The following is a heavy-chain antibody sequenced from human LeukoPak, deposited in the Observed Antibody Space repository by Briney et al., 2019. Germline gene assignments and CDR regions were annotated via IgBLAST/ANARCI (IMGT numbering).Heavy chain of an antibody. CDR2: ISYGGNNT. D-gene: IGHD5-24*01. J-gene: IGHJ4*02. CDR1: GFTFSSYA. Sequence: PGGSLRLSCAASGFTFSSYAMSWVPQAPGKGLEGVLGISYGGNNTYYADFVKVRFTISRDNSKNTLYLQMNSLRAEDTAVYYCARGEMATIFYWGQGTLVTVSS. CDR3: ARGEMATIFY. V-gene: IGHV3-23*01.